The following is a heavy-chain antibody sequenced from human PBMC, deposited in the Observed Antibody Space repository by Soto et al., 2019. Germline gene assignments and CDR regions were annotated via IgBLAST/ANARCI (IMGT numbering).Heavy chain of an antibody. CDR2: LNRDGSRT. V-gene: IGHV3-74*01. J-gene: IGHJ4*02. CDR1: GFTFSNYW. CDR3: ARDIGGAGRY. Sequence: AQLVESGGGLVQPGGSLRLSCAASGFTFSNYWMHWVRQVPGQGPVWVSRLNRDGSRTDYADSVRGRFTIFRDNARNTLYLQMNSLRAEDTAMYYCARDIGGAGRYWGQGTLVTVSS. D-gene: IGHD1-26*01.